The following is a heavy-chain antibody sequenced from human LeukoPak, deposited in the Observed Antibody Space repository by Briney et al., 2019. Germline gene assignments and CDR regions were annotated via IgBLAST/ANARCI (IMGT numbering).Heavy chain of an antibody. CDR2: ISAYNGNT. J-gene: IGHJ6*02. V-gene: IGHV1-18*01. Sequence: ASVKVSCKASGYTFASYGISWVRQAPGQGLEWMGWISAYNGNTNYAQKLQGRVTMTTDTSTSTAYMELRSLRSDDTAVYYCARSSVGYYYYGMDVWGQGTTVTVSS. CDR3: ARSSVGYYYYGMDV. D-gene: IGHD6-19*01. CDR1: GYTFASYG.